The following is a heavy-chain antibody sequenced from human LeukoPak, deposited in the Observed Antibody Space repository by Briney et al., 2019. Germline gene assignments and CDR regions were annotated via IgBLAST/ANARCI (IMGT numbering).Heavy chain of an antibody. CDR1: GYTLTELS. V-gene: IGHV1-69*05. J-gene: IGHJ3*02. Sequence: SVKVSCKVSGYTLTELSMHWVRQAPGQGLEWMGGIIPIFGTANYAQKFQGRVTITTDESTSTAYMELSSLRSEDTAVYYCARGIGSSGYYSLGAFDIWGQGTMVTVSS. D-gene: IGHD3-22*01. CDR2: IIPIFGTA. CDR3: ARGIGSSGYYSLGAFDI.